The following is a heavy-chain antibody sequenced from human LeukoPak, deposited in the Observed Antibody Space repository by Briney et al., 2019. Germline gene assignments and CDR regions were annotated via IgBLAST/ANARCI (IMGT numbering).Heavy chain of an antibody. J-gene: IGHJ4*02. Sequence: KPSETLSLTCTVSGGSISSSSYYWGWIRQPPGKGLEWIGSIYYSGSTYYNPSLKSRVTISVDTSKNQFSLKLSSVTAADTAVYYCARDRDSSTWYSYFDYWGQGSLVTVSS. D-gene: IGHD6-13*01. V-gene: IGHV4-39*02. CDR2: IYYSGST. CDR1: GGSISSSSYY. CDR3: ARDRDSSTWYSYFDY.